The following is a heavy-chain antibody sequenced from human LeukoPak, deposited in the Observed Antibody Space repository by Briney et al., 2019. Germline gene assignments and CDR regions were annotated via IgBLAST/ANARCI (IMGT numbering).Heavy chain of an antibody. CDR3: ARAGPRRAFDI. CDR2: IYYSGST. V-gene: IGHV4-59*01. Sequence: SETLSLTCTVSGGSISSYYRSWIRQPPGKGLEWIGYIYYSGSTNYNPSLKSRVTISVDTSKNQFSLKLSSVTAADTAVYYCARAGPRRAFDIWGQGTMVTVSS. CDR1: GGSISSYY. J-gene: IGHJ3*02.